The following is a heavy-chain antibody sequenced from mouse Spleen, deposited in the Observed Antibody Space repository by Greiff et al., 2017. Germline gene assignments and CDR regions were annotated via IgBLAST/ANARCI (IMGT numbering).Heavy chain of an antibody. Sequence: VQLQQSGAELARPGASVKLSCKASGYTFTSYGISWVKQRTGQGLEWIGEIYPRSGNTYYNEKFKGKATLTADKSSSTAYMELRSLTSEDSAVYFCAREDYDGSSHAMDYWGQGTSVTVSS. D-gene: IGHD2-1*01. CDR1: GYTFTSYG. V-gene: IGHV1-81*01. CDR2: IYPRSGNT. J-gene: IGHJ4*01. CDR3: AREDYDGSSHAMDY.